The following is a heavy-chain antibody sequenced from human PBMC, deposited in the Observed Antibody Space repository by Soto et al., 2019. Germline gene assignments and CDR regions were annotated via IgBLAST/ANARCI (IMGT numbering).Heavy chain of an antibody. V-gene: IGHV3-74*01. CDR2: INSDGSVS. Sequence: EVKLVESGGGLVQPGGSLRLSCAASGFTFTNYWMYWVRQAPGKGLVWVSRINSDGSVSSYADSVKGRLTISRDHVKNTLYLQMNSLRAEDTAVYYCARGDCVGGTCYSLAGSFYYYMDVWGKGTTVTVFS. J-gene: IGHJ6*03. CDR1: GFTFTNYW. CDR3: ARGDCVGGTCYSLAGSFYYYMDV. D-gene: IGHD2-15*01.